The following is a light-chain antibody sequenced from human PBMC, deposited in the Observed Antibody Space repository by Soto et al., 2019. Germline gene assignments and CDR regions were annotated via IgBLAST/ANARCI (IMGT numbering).Light chain of an antibody. CDR3: QQYNNWHLIT. V-gene: IGKV3-11*01. CDR1: QSVSNF. J-gene: IGKJ5*01. CDR2: DAS. Sequence: ILLTQSPATLSLSPGERATLSCRASQSVSNFLAWYQQKPGQAPRLLIYDASNRATGIPARFSGSGSGTEFTLTISSLQYEDFAVYYCQQYNNWHLITFGQGTRLEIK.